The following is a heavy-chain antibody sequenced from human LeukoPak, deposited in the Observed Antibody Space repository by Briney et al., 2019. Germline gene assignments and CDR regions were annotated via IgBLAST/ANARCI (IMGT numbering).Heavy chain of an antibody. CDR1: GFNFSMYS. CDR2: INSDGRIT. V-gene: IGHV3-74*01. D-gene: IGHD2-2*01. Sequence: GGSLRLSCVVSGFNFSMYSMHWVRQVPGKGPVWVSRINSDGRITSYADSVKGRFTISRDNAKNTLYLQMNSLRAEDTAVYSCARVGVPQYAFDIWGRGTWVTVSS. CDR3: ARVGVPQYAFDI. J-gene: IGHJ3*02.